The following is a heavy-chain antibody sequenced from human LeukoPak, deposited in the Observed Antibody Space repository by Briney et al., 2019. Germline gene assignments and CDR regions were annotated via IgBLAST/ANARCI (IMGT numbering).Heavy chain of an antibody. CDR1: GGTFSSYA. CDR3: ARGYYGGNYLTPRYYYYMDV. D-gene: IGHD4-23*01. J-gene: IGHJ6*03. CDR2: IIPIFGTA. V-gene: IGHV1-69*13. Sequence: GASVKVSCKASGGTFSSYAISWVRQAPGQGLEWMGGIIPIFGTANYAQKFQGRVTITADESTSTAYMELSSLRSEDTAVYYCARGYYGGNYLTPRYYYYMDVWGKGTTVTISS.